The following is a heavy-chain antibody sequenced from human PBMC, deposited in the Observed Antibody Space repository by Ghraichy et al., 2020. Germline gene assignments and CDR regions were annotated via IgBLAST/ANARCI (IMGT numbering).Heavy chain of an antibody. Sequence: SETLSLTCAVYGGSFSDYYWSWIRQPPGKGLEWIGEINHSGSMNYNPSLKSRVTISVDTSKNQFSLRLSSVTAADTAVYYCAQWTGDFDYWGQGTLVTVSS. D-gene: IGHD3/OR15-3a*01. J-gene: IGHJ4*02. V-gene: IGHV4-34*01. CDR2: INHSGSM. CDR3: AQWTGDFDY. CDR1: GGSFSDYY.